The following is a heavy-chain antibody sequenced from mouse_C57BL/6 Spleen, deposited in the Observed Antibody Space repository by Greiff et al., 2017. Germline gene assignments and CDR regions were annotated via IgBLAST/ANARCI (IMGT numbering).Heavy chain of an antibody. CDR3: ARAGSNYWLAY. J-gene: IGHJ3*01. CDR1: GYSITSGYY. CDR2: ISYDGSN. Sequence: VQLQQSGPGLVKPSQSLSLTCSVTGYSITSGYYWNWIRQFPGNKLEWMGYISYDGSNNYHPSLKNRISITRDTSKNQFFLKLNSVTTEDTATYYCARAGSNYWLAYGGQGTLVTVSA. V-gene: IGHV3-6*01. D-gene: IGHD2-5*01.